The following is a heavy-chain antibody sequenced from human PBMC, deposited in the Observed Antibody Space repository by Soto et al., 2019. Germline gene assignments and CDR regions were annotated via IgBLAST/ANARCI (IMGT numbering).Heavy chain of an antibody. D-gene: IGHD4-17*01. CDR3: AHREFYGGHFDY. CDR2: IYWDDDK. CDR1: GFSLSTSGVG. J-gene: IGHJ4*02. Sequence: QITLKESGPTLVKPTQTLTLTCTFSGFSLSTSGVGVGWIRQPPGKALEWLALIYWDDDKRYSPSLKSRLTIPKDTPKNQGVLKMTNMDPVDTATYYGAHREFYGGHFDYWGQGTLVTVSS. V-gene: IGHV2-5*02.